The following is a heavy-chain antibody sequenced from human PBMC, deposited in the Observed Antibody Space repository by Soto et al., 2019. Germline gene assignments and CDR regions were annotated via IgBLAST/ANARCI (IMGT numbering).Heavy chain of an antibody. V-gene: IGHV6-1*01. Sequence: QVQLQQSGPGLVKPSQTLSLTCAISGDSLFTNGVAGNGIGLSPSRGLEWLGRPYYRPNWSNASAISLKSRITIDPDTSKYQSTLPLTSVTPKVTSVYFCARGRNSSFDIWGQGTMVTVSS. CDR1: GDSLFTNGVA. J-gene: IGHJ3*02. D-gene: IGHD6-13*01. CDR2: PYYRPNWSN. CDR3: ARGRNSSFDI.